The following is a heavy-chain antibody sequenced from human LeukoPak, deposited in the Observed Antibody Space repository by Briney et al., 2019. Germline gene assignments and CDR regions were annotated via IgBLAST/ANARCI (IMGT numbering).Heavy chain of an antibody. Sequence: PGGSLRLSCAASGFAFSSHAMCWVRQAPEKGLEWVSSIDISGGSTYYADSAEGRFTISRDNSKNTLYLQMNGLRVEDTALYYCANEVRPNDYWGQGTLVTVSS. CDR1: GFAFSSHA. D-gene: IGHD1-1*01. CDR2: IDISGGST. J-gene: IGHJ4*02. V-gene: IGHV3-23*01. CDR3: ANEVRPNDY.